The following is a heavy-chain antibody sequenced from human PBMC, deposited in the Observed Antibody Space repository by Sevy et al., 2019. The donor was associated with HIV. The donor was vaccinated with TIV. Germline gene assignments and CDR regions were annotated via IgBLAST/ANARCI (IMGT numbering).Heavy chain of an antibody. Sequence: GGSLRLSCAASGFTFRSYDMHWVRQAPGKGLEWVAIVRDDGGNEQYADSVKGRFTISRDNSRNTLHLQMNSLRAEDTAVYFCAREWVSPGPLNDNYGMDVWGQGTTVTVSS. CDR2: VRDDGGNE. CDR3: AREWVSPGPLNDNYGMDV. D-gene: IGHD3-22*01. CDR1: GFTFRSYD. J-gene: IGHJ6*02. V-gene: IGHV3-30*02.